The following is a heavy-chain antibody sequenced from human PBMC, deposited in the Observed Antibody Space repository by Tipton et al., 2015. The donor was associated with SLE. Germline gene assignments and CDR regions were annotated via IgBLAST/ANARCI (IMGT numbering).Heavy chain of an antibody. CDR2: INHSGST. CDR3: AGLYSSSWLPFGYYYYGMYV. V-gene: IGHV4-34*01. D-gene: IGHD6-13*01. J-gene: IGHJ6*02. Sequence: TLSLTCAVYGGSFSGYYWSWIRQPPGKGLEWIGEINHSGSTNYNPSLKSRVTISVDTSKNQFSLKLSSVTAADTAVCYCAGLYSSSWLPFGYYYYGMYVWGQGTTFTVSS. CDR1: GGSFSGYY.